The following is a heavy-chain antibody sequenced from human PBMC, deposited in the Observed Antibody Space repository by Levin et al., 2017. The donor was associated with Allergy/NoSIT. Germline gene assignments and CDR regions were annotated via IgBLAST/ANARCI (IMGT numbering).Heavy chain of an antibody. J-gene: IGHJ4*02. CDR3: AREADYDFWSGYYDY. V-gene: IGHV4-31*03. D-gene: IGHD3-3*01. CDR2: IYYSGST. CDR1: GGSISSGGYY. Sequence: SETLSLTCTVSGGSISSGGYYWSWIRQHPGKGLEWIGYIYYSGSTYYNPSLKSRVTISVDTSKNQFSLKLSSVTAADTAVYYCAREADYDFWSGYYDYWGQGTLVTVSS.